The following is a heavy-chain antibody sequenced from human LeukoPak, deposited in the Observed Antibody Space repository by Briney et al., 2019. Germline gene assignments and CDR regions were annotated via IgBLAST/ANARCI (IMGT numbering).Heavy chain of an antibody. J-gene: IGHJ4*02. CDR1: GFTFSNAW. Sequence: PGGSLRLSCAASGFTFSNAWMSWVRQAPGKGLEWVGRINSKINGGTTDYAAPVKGRFTISRDDSKNTLYLQMDSLKTEDTAVYYCITRVWGQGTLVTVSS. CDR3: ITRV. V-gene: IGHV3-15*01. CDR2: INSKINGGTT.